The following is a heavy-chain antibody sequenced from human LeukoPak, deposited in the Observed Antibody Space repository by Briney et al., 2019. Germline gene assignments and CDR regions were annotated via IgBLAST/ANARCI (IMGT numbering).Heavy chain of an antibody. CDR2: IRYDGSNK. V-gene: IGHV3-30*02. CDR1: GFTFSSYG. D-gene: IGHD3-22*01. CDR3: AKKGYYDSSGYSPRAFDI. J-gene: IGHJ3*02. Sequence: GGSLRLSCAASGFTFSSYGMHWVCQAPGKGLEWVAFIRYDGSNKYYADSVKGRFTISRDNSKNTLYLQMNSLRAEDTAVYYCAKKGYYDSSGYSPRAFDIWGQGTMVTVSS.